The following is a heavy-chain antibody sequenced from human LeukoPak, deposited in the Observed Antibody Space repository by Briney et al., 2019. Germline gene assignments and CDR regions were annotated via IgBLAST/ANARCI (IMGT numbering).Heavy chain of an antibody. CDR3: ARVTYYYDSSGEKTYFDY. CDR1: GFTVSNNY. D-gene: IGHD3-22*01. V-gene: IGHV3-66*02. J-gene: IGHJ4*02. CDR2: IYRGGST. Sequence: GGSLRLSCAASGFTVSNNYMSWVRQAPGKGLECVSVIYRGGSTYYADSVKGRFTVSRDNSKNTLYFQMKSLRVQDTAVYHCARVTYYYDSSGEKTYFDYWGQGTLVTVSS.